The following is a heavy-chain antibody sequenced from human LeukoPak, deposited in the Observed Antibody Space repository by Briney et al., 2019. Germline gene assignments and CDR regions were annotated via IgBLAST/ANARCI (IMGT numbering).Heavy chain of an antibody. J-gene: IGHJ6*04. D-gene: IGHD3-10*01. V-gene: IGHV4-38-2*02. CDR3: AREGYYGSGSYYNRVRNLIVNV. CDR2: IYHSGST. Sequence: PSETLSLTCTVSGYSISSGYYWGWIRQPPGKGLEWIGSIYHSGSTYYNPSLKSRVTMSVDTSKNQFSLKLSSVTAADTAVYYCAREGYYGSGSYYNRVRNLIVNVWGKGTTVTISS. CDR1: GYSISSGYY.